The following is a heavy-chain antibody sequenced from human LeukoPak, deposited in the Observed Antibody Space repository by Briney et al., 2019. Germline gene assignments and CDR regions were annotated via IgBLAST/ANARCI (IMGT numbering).Heavy chain of an antibody. V-gene: IGHV1-8*02. CDR1: GGTFSSYA. CDR3: ARNEGRYYDSSGYYY. Sequence: GASVKVSCKASGGTFSSYAISWVRQAPGQGLEWLGWMNPNSGNTGYAQEFQGRVTMTRDTSITTAYMELSSLRSEDTAVYYCARNEGRYYDSSGYYYWGQGTLVTVSS. D-gene: IGHD3-22*01. CDR2: MNPNSGNT. J-gene: IGHJ4*02.